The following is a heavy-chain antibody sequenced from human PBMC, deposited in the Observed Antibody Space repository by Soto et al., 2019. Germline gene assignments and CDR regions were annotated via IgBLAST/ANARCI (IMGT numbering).Heavy chain of an antibody. J-gene: IGHJ4*02. V-gene: IGHV4-31*03. CDR3: ARGTGYYCPNDKCGFFFDH. CDR2: IDTNGDT. CDR1: GDSLRRGFHH. D-gene: IGHD3-9*01. Sequence: QVQLQESGSGLLKPSQTLSLDCSVSGDSLRRGFHHWSWIRQTPGKGLELIGYIDTNGDTHYDPSLRNRLNMSIITTASRFSLTVTSVTAADTAVYYCARGTGYYCPNDKCGFFFDHWCQGALVTVTS.